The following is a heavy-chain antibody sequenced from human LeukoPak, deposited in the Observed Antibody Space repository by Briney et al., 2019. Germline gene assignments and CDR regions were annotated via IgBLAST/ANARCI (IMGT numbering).Heavy chain of an antibody. CDR3: ARDLSGVTGYTYGRGIDY. Sequence: GGSLRLSCAASGFTFSGYAMSWVRQAPGKGLECISGFSGSGGSTYYADSVKGRFTISRDNSKNTLYLQMNSLRAEDTAVYYCARDLSGVTGYTYGRGIDYWGQGTLVTVSS. CDR1: GFTFSGYA. CDR2: FSGSGGST. V-gene: IGHV3-23*01. D-gene: IGHD5-18*01. J-gene: IGHJ4*02.